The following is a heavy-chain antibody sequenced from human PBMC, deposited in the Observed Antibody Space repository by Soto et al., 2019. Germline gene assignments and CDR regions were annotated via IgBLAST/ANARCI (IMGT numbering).Heavy chain of an antibody. D-gene: IGHD2-2*01. CDR1: AGSISSGGYY. V-gene: IGHV4-31*03. Sequence: SETLSLTCTVSAGSISSGGYYWSWISQHPGKGLEWIGYIYYSGSTYYNPSLKSRVTISVDTSKNQFSLKLSSVTAADTAVYYCARVIVVVPALSLYYYYYYMDVWGKGTTVTVSS. CDR2: IYYSGST. J-gene: IGHJ6*03. CDR3: ARVIVVVPALSLYYYYYYMDV.